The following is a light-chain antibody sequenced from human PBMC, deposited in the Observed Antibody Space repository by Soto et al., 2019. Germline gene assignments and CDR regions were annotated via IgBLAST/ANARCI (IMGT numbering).Light chain of an antibody. CDR2: SAS. CDR3: QQSFTSPLT. J-gene: IGKJ4*01. CDR1: QTISTS. V-gene: IGKV1-39*01. Sequence: DIQMTQSPSSLSASVGDRVTLTCRASQTISTSLNWYQQTPGKAPQLLIYSASSLHSGVPSRFSGSGSGTDFTLTISSLQPEDFATYYCQQSFTSPLTFGGGTKVGIK.